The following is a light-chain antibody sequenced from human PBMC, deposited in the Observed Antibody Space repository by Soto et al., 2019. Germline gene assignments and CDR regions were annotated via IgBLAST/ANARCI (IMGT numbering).Light chain of an antibody. J-gene: IGKJ4*01. CDR2: GAS. CDR3: QQYHTWPIT. Sequence: DIVMTQSPATLSVAPGERVTFSCRASQDVSRKLAWYQHKPGQAPRLLISGASTGATGIPARFSGSGSGTEFTLTISSLQSEDCAIYYCQQYHTWPITFGGGTKV. V-gene: IGKV3-15*01. CDR1: QDVSRK.